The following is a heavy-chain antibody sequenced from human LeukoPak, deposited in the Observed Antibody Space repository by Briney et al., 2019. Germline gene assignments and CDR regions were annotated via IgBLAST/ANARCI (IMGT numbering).Heavy chain of an antibody. D-gene: IGHD2-2*01. CDR2: IGTAGDT. Sequence: GGSLRLSCAASGFTFSSYDMHWVRQATGKGLEWVSAIGTAGDTYYPGSVKGRFTISRENAKNSLYLQMNTLRAEDTAVYYCAREKYCTSTDCLHGRFYFNYWGQGTLVTVSS. V-gene: IGHV3-13*01. J-gene: IGHJ4*02. CDR1: GFTFSSYD. CDR3: AREKYCTSTDCLHGRFYFNY.